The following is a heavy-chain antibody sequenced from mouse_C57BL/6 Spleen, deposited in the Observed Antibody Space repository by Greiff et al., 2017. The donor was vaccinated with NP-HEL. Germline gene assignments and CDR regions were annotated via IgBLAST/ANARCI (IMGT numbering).Heavy chain of an antibody. J-gene: IGHJ3*01. D-gene: IGHD2-4*01. Sequence: EVQRVESGEGLVKPGGSLKLSCAASGFTFSDAWMDWVRQSPEKGLEWVAEIRNKANNHATYYAESVKGRFTISRDDSKSSVYLQMNSLRAEDTGIYYCTPDYDYDLTYWGQGTLVTVSA. CDR3: TPDYDYDLTY. V-gene: IGHV6-6*01. CDR2: IRNKANNHAT. CDR1: GFTFSDAW.